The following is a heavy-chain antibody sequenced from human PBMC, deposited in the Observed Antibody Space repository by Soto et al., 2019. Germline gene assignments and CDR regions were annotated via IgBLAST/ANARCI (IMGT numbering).Heavy chain of an antibody. Sequence: PSETLSLTCAVSGDPISSSKWWTWVRQTPGKGLEWIGKIDQNGITNYNPSLESRVTILKDNSKNQLSLKLTSVTAVDSAVYYCARLNRDYYYYGMDVWGQGAKVTVSS. CDR1: GDPISSSKW. CDR2: IDQNGIT. CDR3: ARLNRDYYYYGMDV. V-gene: IGHV4-4*02. J-gene: IGHJ6*02.